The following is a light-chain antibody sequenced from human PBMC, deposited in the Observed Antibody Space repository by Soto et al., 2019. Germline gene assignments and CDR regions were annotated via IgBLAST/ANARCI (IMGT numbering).Light chain of an antibody. CDR1: QSISTW. CDR2: KAS. V-gene: IGKV1-5*03. Sequence: DIQMTQSPSTLSASVGDRVTITCRASQSISTWLAWYQQKPGKAPKLLIYKASGLESGVPSRFSGSGSVTEFTLTISSLQPDDFATYYCQQYDSYSPETFGQGTKLEIK. J-gene: IGKJ1*01. CDR3: QQYDSYSPET.